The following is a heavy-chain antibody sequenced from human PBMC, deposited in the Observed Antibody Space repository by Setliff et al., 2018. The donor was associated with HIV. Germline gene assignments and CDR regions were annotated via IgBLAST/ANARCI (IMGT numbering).Heavy chain of an antibody. J-gene: IGHJ4*02. CDR2: VYTSGST. Sequence: SETLSLTCTVSGGSINNYYWSWIRQPPGKGLEWIGCVYTSGSTNYNPSLKSRVTISVDTSKNQFSLKLSSVTAADTAVYYCARGLSFYDPGGFDYWGQGTLVTVSS. V-gene: IGHV4-4*09. D-gene: IGHD3-22*01. CDR3: ARGLSFYDPGGFDY. CDR1: GGSINNYY.